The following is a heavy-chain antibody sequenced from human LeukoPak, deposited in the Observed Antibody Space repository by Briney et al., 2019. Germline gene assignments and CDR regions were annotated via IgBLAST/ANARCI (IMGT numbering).Heavy chain of an antibody. Sequence: ASVKVSCKASGYTFTGYYMHWVRQAPGQGPEWMGVISPSGGSTTYAQKFQGRVTLTRDMSTSTAYMELSSLRSEDTAVYYCARPPGVAAAGLLDAFDIWGQGTMVTVSS. J-gene: IGHJ3*02. CDR2: ISPSGGST. V-gene: IGHV1-46*01. CDR1: GYTFTGYY. D-gene: IGHD6-13*01. CDR3: ARPPGVAAAGLLDAFDI.